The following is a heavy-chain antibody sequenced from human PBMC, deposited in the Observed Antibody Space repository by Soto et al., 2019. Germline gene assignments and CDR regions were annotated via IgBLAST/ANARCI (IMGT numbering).Heavy chain of an antibody. CDR2: IYHSGST. V-gene: IGHV4-30-2*01. D-gene: IGHD3-3*01. CDR1: GGSISSGGYS. J-gene: IGHJ6*02. CDR3: AKNADFWSWGMDV. Sequence: SETLSLTCAVSGGSISSGGYSWSWIRQPPGKGLEWIGYIYHSGSTYYNPSLKSRVTISRDNSRNTLNLQMNSLRAEDTAVYYCAKNADFWSWGMDVWGQGTTVTVSS.